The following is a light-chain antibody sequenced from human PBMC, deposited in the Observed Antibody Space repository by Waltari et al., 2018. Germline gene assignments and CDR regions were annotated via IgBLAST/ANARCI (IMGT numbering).Light chain of an antibody. CDR1: AFKH. CDR3: SSYAATNNLRNV. CDR2: DVF. Sequence: QSALTQPPSASGSEGQSVTISCTGAFKHVSWYQKHPGKAPKLLIYDVFKRPSGVTDRFSGSQSGDTATLTVSWVQSEDEAVYYCSSYAATNNLRNVFGTGTRLTVL. V-gene: IGLV2-8*01. J-gene: IGLJ1*01.